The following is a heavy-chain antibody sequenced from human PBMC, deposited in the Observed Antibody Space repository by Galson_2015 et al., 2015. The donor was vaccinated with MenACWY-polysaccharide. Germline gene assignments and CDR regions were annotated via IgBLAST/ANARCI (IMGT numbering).Heavy chain of an antibody. J-gene: IGHJ4*02. CDR1: GFTFTSYA. Sequence: LRLSCAASGFTFTSYALTWLRQAPGTGLERVSAISGSGGATYYIDSVKGRFTISRDNSKNTVYLQMNSLRAEDTAIYYCAKGGGFYDTSGYWNWSQGTLVTVSS. D-gene: IGHD3-22*01. CDR2: ISGSGGAT. V-gene: IGHV3-23*01. CDR3: AKGGGFYDTSGYWN.